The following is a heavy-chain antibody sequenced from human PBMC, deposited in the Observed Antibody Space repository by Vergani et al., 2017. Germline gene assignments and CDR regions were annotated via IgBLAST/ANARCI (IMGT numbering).Heavy chain of an antibody. CDR2: IYWNDDQ. Sequence: QESGPGLVKPSQTLTLTCTFSGFSLNTRGVSVAWIRQPPGKALDWLALIYWNDDQHYSPSLNNRVTITKDTSKNQVVLTMTNMDYVDTGTYYCVCRKTECGTTGCFYPFYYYYYMDVWGKGTTVTVSS. V-gene: IGHV2-5*04. CDR1: GFSLNTRGVS. D-gene: IGHD1-7*01. CDR3: VCRKTECGTTGCFYPFYYYYYMDV. J-gene: IGHJ6*03.